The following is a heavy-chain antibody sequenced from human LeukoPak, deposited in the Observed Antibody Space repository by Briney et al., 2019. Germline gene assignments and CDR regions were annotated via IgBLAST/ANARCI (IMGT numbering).Heavy chain of an antibody. V-gene: IGHV4-30-4*08. J-gene: IGHJ5*02. CDR2: IYYSGST. CDR1: GGSISSGDYY. Sequence: PSETLSLTCTVSGGSISSGDYYWSWIRQPPGKCLEWIGYIYYSGSTYYNPSLKSRVTISVDTSKNQFSLKLSSVTVADTAVYYCARDKDVAAGNWSDHWGQGTLVTVSS. D-gene: IGHD6-13*01. CDR3: ARDKDVAAGNWSDH.